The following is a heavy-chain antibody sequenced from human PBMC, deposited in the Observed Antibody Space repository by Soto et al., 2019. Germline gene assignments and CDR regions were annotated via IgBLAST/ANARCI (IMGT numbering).Heavy chain of an antibody. CDR3: KKRMGTGLRNFDY. CDR2: ISDDGSNK. CDR1: GSAFNSHA. Sequence: GESLRLSYAVSGSAFNSHAMHWVRQAPGKGLEWVAFISDDGSNKNYADSVRGRFTISRDNSKNTLFLQISSSRAEDTAVYHSKKRMGTGLRNFDYWGEGTPVTVSS. V-gene: IGHV3-30-3*02. J-gene: IGHJ4*02. D-gene: IGHD4-17*01.